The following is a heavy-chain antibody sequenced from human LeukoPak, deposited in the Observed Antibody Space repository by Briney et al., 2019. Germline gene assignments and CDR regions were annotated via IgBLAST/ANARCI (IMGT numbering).Heavy chain of an antibody. J-gene: IGHJ5*02. V-gene: IGHV3-21*01. CDR2: ISSSSSYI. Sequence: PGGSLRLSCAASGFTFSSYSMNWVRQAPGKGLEWVSSISSSSSYIYYADSVKGRFTISRDNAKNSLYLQMNSLRAEDTAVYYCARQAAGSRGTVTLFDPWGQGTLVTVSS. D-gene: IGHD4-17*01. CDR1: GFTFSSYS. CDR3: ARQAAGSRGTVTLFDP.